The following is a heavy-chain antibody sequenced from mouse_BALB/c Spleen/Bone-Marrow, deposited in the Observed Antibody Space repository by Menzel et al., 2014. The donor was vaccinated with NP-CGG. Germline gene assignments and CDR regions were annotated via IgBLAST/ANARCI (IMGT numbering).Heavy chain of an antibody. CDR1: GFNIRDTY. CDR2: IDPANGNT. D-gene: IGHD1-2*01. V-gene: IGHV14-3*02. Sequence: VQLQQSGAELVKPWASVKLSCTVSGFNIRDTYMHWVKQRPEQGLEWNGRIDPANGNTKYDPKFQGKATITADTSSNTAYLQLSSLTSEDTAVYYCASATTATFYAMDYWGQGTSVTVSS. J-gene: IGHJ4*01. CDR3: ASATTATFYAMDY.